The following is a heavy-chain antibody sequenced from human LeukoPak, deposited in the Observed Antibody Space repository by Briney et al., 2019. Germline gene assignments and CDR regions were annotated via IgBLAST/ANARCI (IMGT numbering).Heavy chain of an antibody. CDR3: AKQKGGSYDDAFDI. CDR1: GFTFSNYA. V-gene: IGHV3-23*01. J-gene: IGHJ3*02. Sequence: GGSLRLSCAASGFTFSNYAMNWVRQAPGKGLEWVSGISGSGGSTYYADSVKGRFTISRDNSKNTLFLQMNSLRAEDTALYYCAKQKGGSYDDAFDIWGQGTMVTVSS. CDR2: ISGSGGST. D-gene: IGHD1-26*01.